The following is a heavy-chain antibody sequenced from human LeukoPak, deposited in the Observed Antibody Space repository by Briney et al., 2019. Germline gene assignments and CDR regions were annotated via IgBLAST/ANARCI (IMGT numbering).Heavy chain of an antibody. CDR2: INPSGGST. J-gene: IGHJ4*02. CDR1: GYTFTSYY. CDR3: ASGKAGGIAVAGTGY. Sequence: GASVTVSFTASGYTFTSYYMHWVRQAPGQGLEWMGIINPSGGSTSYAQKFQGRVTMTRDTSTSTVYMELSSLRSEDTAVYYCASGKAGGIAVAGTGYWGQGTLVTVSS. D-gene: IGHD6-19*01. V-gene: IGHV1-46*01.